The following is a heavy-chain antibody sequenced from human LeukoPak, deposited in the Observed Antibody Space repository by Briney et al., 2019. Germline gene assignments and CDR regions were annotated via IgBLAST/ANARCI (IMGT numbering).Heavy chain of an antibody. J-gene: IGHJ4*02. CDR3: ARRLDFSLDY. D-gene: IGHD2/OR15-2a*01. CDR1: GFTFSSYA. V-gene: IGHV1-18*01. Sequence: GGSLRLSCAASGFTFSSYAMHWVRQAPGQGLEWMGWISAYNGNTNYAQKLQGRVTMTTDTSTSTAYIELRSLRSDDTAVYYCARRLDFSLDYWGQGTLVTVSS. CDR2: ISAYNGNT.